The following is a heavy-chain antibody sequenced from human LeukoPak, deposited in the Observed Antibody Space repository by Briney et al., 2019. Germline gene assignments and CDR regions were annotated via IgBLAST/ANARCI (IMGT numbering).Heavy chain of an antibody. Sequence: GAALQISCKGSGYSFTRYWIGWVRPMPGKGLEWMGIFYPGDSDIRYSPSFQGQVTISADKSISTAFLQWSSLKASDIAMYYCARRAQGSDAFDIWGQGTMVTVSS. CDR1: GYSFTRYW. CDR2: FYPGDSDI. CDR3: ARRAQGSDAFDI. J-gene: IGHJ3*02. V-gene: IGHV5-51*01.